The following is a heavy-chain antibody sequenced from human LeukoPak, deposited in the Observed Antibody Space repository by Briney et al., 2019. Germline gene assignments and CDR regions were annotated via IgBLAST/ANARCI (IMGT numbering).Heavy chain of an antibody. V-gene: IGHV4-34*01. J-gene: IGHJ4*02. D-gene: IGHD3-22*01. CDR2: INHSGST. CDR3: ARGRNYYDSSGYYRYAEFRFDF. CDR1: GGSFSGYY. Sequence: PSETLCLTCAVYGGSFSGYYWSWIRQPPGKGLEWIGEINHSGSTNYNPSLKSRVTISVDTSKNQFSLKLSSVTAADTAVYYCARGRNYYDSSGYYRYAEFRFDFWGQGTLVTVSS.